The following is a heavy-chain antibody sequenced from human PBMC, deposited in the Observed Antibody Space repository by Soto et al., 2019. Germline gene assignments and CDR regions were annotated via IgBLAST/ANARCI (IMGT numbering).Heavy chain of an antibody. J-gene: IGHJ4*02. D-gene: IGHD2-21*02. CDR3: AQAEVTVVTPYYFDY. CDR2: ISYDGSNK. Sequence: QVQLVESGGGVVQPGRSLRLSCAASGFTFSSYGMHWVRQAPGKGLEWVAVISYDGSNKYYADSVKGRFNISRDNSKNTLYLQINSLRAEDTAVYYCAQAEVTVVTPYYFDYWGQGTLVTVSS. V-gene: IGHV3-30*18. CDR1: GFTFSSYG.